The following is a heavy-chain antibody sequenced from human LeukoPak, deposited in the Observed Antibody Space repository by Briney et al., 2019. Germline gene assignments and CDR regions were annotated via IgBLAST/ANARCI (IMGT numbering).Heavy chain of an antibody. Sequence: PGGSLRLSCAASGFTVSSNYMSWVRQAPGKGLEWVSVIYSGGSTYYADSVKGRFTISRDNSKNTLYLQMNSLRAEDTALYYCAKGRRDGYNSGPRGDIWGQGTMVTVSS. CDR2: IYSGGST. V-gene: IGHV3-66*01. J-gene: IGHJ3*02. CDR1: GFTVSSNY. CDR3: AKGRRDGYNSGPRGDI. D-gene: IGHD5-24*01.